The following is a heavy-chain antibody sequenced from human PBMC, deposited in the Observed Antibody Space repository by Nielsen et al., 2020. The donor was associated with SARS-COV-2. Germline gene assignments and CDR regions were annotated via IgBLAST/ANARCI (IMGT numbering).Heavy chain of an antibody. V-gene: IGHV1-18*01. CDR1: GYTFTSYG. Sequence: ASVKVFCKASGYTFTSYGISWVRQAPGQGLEWMGWISAYNGNTNYAQKLQGRVTMTTDTSTSTAYMELRSLRSDDTAVYYCAGIFGVVHPHWFDPWGQGTLVTVSS. CDR2: ISAYNGNT. CDR3: AGIFGVVHPHWFDP. J-gene: IGHJ5*02. D-gene: IGHD3-3*01.